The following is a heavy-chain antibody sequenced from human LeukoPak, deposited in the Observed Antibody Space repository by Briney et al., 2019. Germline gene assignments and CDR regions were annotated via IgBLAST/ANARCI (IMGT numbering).Heavy chain of an antibody. J-gene: IGHJ4*02. CDR3: ARGDGDYGLIDY. CDR1: GGSISSYY. V-gene: IGHV4-59*01. Sequence: SETLSLTCTVSGGSISSYYWSWIRQPPGKGLERIGYIYYSGSTNYNPSLKSRVTISVDTSKNQFSLKLSSVTAADTAVYYCARGDGDYGLIDYWGQGTLVTVSS. D-gene: IGHD4-17*01. CDR2: IYYSGST.